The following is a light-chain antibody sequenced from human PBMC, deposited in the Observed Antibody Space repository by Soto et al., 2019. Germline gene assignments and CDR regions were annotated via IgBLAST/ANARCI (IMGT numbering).Light chain of an antibody. Sequence: QSVLTQPASVSGSPGQSITISCTGSSNDVGGYNYVSWYQQHPGKAPKVMIYEVSNRPSGVSSRFSGSKSGNTASLTISGLQAEDEADYYCGSYTGSIYVFGTGKKVPVL. CDR1: SNDVGGYNY. CDR2: EVS. J-gene: IGLJ1*01. CDR3: GSYTGSIYV. V-gene: IGLV2-14*01.